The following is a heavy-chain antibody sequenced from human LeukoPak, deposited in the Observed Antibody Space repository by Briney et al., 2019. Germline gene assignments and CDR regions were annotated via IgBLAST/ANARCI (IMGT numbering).Heavy chain of an antibody. CDR1: GGSISNYF. Sequence: SETLSLTCTVSGGSISNYFWSWIRQPPGKGLEWIGYIYYSGSTNYNPSLKSRVTISVDTSKNQFSLKLSSVTAADTAVYYCARGRLGYCSGGSCYSPHHWGQGTLVTVSS. J-gene: IGHJ5*02. D-gene: IGHD2-15*01. V-gene: IGHV4-59*01. CDR3: ARGRLGYCSGGSCYSPHH. CDR2: IYYSGST.